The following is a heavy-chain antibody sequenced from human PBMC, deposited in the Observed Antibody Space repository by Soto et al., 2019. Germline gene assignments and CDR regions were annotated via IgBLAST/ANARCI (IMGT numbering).Heavy chain of an antibody. CDR3: ARRSSSWYFDD. Sequence: GGSLRLSCAASGFTFSSYAMHWVRQAPGKGLEWVAVISYDGSNKYYADSVKGRFTISRDNSKNTLYLQMNSLRAEDTAVYYCARRSSSWYFDDWGQGTLVTVSS. CDR2: ISYDGSNK. V-gene: IGHV3-30-3*01. CDR1: GFTFSSYA. J-gene: IGHJ4*02. D-gene: IGHD6-13*01.